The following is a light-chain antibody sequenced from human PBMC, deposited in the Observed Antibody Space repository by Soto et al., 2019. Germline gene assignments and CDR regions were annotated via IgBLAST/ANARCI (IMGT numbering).Light chain of an antibody. CDR1: SSDVGGYNY. Sequence: QSVLTQPASVSGSPGQSITISCTGTSSDVGGYNYVSWYQQHPGKAPKLMIYEVSNRPSGVSNRFSGSKSGNTASLTISGLQADDEADYYCTSYTSNSAVVFGGGTKLTVL. V-gene: IGLV2-14*01. J-gene: IGLJ2*01. CDR2: EVS. CDR3: TSYTSNSAVV.